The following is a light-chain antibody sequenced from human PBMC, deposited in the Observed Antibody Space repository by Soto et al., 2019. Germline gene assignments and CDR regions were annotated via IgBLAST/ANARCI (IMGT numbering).Light chain of an antibody. CDR1: QSISNN. V-gene: IGKV3-15*01. CDR3: YQYNNWPT. J-gene: IGKJ1*01. Sequence: EIVLTQAPAIPSLSPGERATLSGRASQSISNNLAWYQQKPGQAPRLVIYSAFTRATGIPARFSGSGSGTEFTLTISSLQSEDFAVYFCYQYNNWPTFGQGTKVDIK. CDR2: SAF.